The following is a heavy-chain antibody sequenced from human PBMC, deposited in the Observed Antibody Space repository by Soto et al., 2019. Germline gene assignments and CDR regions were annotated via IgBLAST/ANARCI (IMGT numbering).Heavy chain of an antibody. V-gene: IGHV4-31*03. CDR2: IYYSGST. Sequence: PSDTLSLTCTVSGGSISIGGYYWSWIRQQPGKGLEWIGYIYYSGSTYYNPSLKSRVTISVDTSKNQFSLKLSSVTAADTAVYYCARHPSSWQFDYWGQGTLVTVSS. CDR3: ARHPSSWQFDY. D-gene: IGHD6-13*01. CDR1: GGSISIGGYY. J-gene: IGHJ4*02.